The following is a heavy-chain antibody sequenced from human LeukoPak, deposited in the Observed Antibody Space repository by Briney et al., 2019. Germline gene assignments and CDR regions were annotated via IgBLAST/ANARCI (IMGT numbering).Heavy chain of an antibody. CDR1: GFTFSSYA. CDR3: ARVVGSGRYPCFQH. Sequence: PGGSLRLSCAASGFTFSSYAMSWVRQAPGKGLEWVSAISGSGGSTYYADSVKGRFTISRDNSKNTLYLQMNSLRAEDTAVYYCARVVGSGRYPCFQHWGQGTLVTVSS. CDR2: ISGSGGST. D-gene: IGHD6-19*01. V-gene: IGHV3-23*01. J-gene: IGHJ1*01.